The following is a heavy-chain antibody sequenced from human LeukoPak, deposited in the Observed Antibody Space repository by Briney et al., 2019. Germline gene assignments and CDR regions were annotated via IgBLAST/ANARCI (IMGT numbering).Heavy chain of an antibody. CDR1: GFTFSSYA. V-gene: IGHV3-23*01. CDR2: ISGSGGST. CDR3: ASRTTYYYDSSGFSDY. J-gene: IGHJ4*02. Sequence: GGSLRHSCAASGFTFSSYAMSWVLQAPGNGLEWVSAISGSGGSTYYADSVKGRFTISRDNSKNTPYLQMNSLRADDTAVYYCASRTTYYYDSSGFSDYCGQGTLVTVSS. D-gene: IGHD3-22*01.